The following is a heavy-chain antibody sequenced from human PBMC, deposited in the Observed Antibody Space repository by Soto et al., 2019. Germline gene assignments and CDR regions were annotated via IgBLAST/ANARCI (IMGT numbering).Heavy chain of an antibody. CDR1: DGSISSRNYY. CDR3: ARHLLAGGVTYTRFDS. Sequence: SETLSLTCTVSDGSISSRNYYWGWIRQSPGKGLEWIGSFFYSGATYYNPSLKSRVTIFVDMSKNQVSLKLSSVTAADSAVYSCARHLLAGGVTYTRFDSWGQGTLVTVSS. CDR2: FFYSGAT. D-gene: IGHD1-26*01. J-gene: IGHJ5*01. V-gene: IGHV4-39*01.